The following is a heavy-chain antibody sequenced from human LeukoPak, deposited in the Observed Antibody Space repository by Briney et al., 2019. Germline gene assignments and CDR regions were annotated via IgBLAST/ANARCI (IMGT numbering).Heavy chain of an antibody. CDR3: ARQDTTMGDY. Sequence: GESLKISCKASGYTFTSYWIGWVRQMPGKGLEWMGIIYPGDSDTRYSPSFQDQVTISVDTSISTAYLQWSSLKASDTAIYYCARQDTTMGDYWGQGTLVTVSS. CDR2: IYPGDSDT. J-gene: IGHJ4*02. D-gene: IGHD5-18*01. CDR1: GYTFTSYW. V-gene: IGHV5-51*01.